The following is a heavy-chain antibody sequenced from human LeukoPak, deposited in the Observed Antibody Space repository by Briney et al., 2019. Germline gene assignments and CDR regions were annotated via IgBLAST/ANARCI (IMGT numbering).Heavy chain of an antibody. V-gene: IGHV3-48*01. CDR1: GFTFSSYS. J-gene: IGHJ4*02. CDR2: ISSSSSTI. Sequence: GGSLRLSCAASGFTFSSYSMNWVRQAPGKGLEWVSYISSSSSTIYYADSVKGRFTISRDNAKNSLYLQMNSLRAEDTAVYYCARVSGWDYFDYWGQGTLVTVSS. D-gene: IGHD6-19*01. CDR3: ARVSGWDYFDY.